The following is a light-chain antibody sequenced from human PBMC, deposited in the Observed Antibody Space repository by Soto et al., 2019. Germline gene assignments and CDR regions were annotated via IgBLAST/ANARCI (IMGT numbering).Light chain of an antibody. CDR3: QTWGTGIWV. J-gene: IGLJ3*02. CDR1: SGHSSNA. V-gene: IGLV4-69*01. Sequence: QLVLTQSPSASASLGASVKLTCTLTSGHSSNAIAWHQQQPEKGPRFLMKVNSDGSHNKGDGIPDRFSGSSSGAERYLTISSLQSEDEADSYCQTWGTGIWVFGGGTKLTVL. CDR2: VNSDGSH.